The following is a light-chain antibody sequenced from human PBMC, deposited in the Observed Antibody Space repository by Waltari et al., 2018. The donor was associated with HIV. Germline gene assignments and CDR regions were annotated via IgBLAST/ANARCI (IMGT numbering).Light chain of an antibody. J-gene: IGKJ4*01. CDR1: QSINSNY. CDR3: QQYTDSPLT. Sequence: EIVLTQSPGTLSLSPGERATLSCKTSQSINSNYLVWYQQKLGQAPKLLIYGASNRATGIPDRFSGSGSGTEFTLTISRLEPEDFAMYYCQQYTDSPLTFGGGTRVEI. V-gene: IGKV3-20*01. CDR2: GAS.